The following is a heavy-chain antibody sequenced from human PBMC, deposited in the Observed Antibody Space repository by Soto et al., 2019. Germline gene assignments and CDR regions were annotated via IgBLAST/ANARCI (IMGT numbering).Heavy chain of an antibody. J-gene: IGHJ6*03. CDR3: DIGYCSGGSCFDYMDV. CDR2: INHSGST. V-gene: IGHV4-34*01. CDR1: GGSFSGYY. D-gene: IGHD2-15*01. Sequence: SETLSLTCAVYGGSFSGYYWSWIRQPPGKGLEWIGEINHSGSTNYNPSLKSRVTISVDTSKNQFSLKLSSVTAADTAVYYCDIGYCSGGSCFDYMDVWGKGTTVTVSS.